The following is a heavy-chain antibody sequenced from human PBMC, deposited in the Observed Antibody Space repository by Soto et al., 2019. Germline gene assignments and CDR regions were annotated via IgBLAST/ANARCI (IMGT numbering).Heavy chain of an antibody. V-gene: IGHV3-7*04. CDR1: GFTLINYW. D-gene: IGHD2-21*01. Sequence: PGGSLRLSCVASGFTLINYWMSWVRQAPGKGLEWVANIKPDGSQQSYVESVKGRFTISRDNAKNSLFLQMNSLRAEDTAVYYCTRDAYDYWGQGTLVTVSS. CDR2: IKPDGSQQ. CDR3: TRDAYDY. J-gene: IGHJ4*02.